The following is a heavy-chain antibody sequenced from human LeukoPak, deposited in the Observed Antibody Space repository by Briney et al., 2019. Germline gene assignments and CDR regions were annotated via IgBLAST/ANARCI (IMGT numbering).Heavy chain of an antibody. CDR2: IHGSGHDT. D-gene: IGHD3-3*01. J-gene: IGHJ4*02. CDR3: AKDYDFRSFHPPLSN. V-gene: IGHV3-23*01. CDR1: GFTHSNYA. Sequence: PGRSLRLSCAASGFTHSNYAMSWVRQAPGQGLEWVSAIHGSGHDTFYADAVKGRFTVSRNNSRNTLYLQLNSLRAEDTVVYYCAKDYDFRSFHPPLSNWGQGTLVTVSS.